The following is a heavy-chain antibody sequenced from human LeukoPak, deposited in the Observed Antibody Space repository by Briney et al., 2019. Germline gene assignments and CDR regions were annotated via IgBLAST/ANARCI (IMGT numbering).Heavy chain of an antibody. CDR3: ARAWRRQQLVMGGDY. CDR2: IYYSGST. D-gene: IGHD6-13*01. CDR1: GGSISSSGYY. Sequence: SETLSLTCTVSGGSISSSGYYWGWIRQPPGKGLEWIASIYYSGSTNYNPSLKSRVTISVDTSKNQFSLKLSSVTAADTAVYYCARAWRRQQLVMGGDYWGQGTLVTVSS. J-gene: IGHJ4*02. V-gene: IGHV4-39*07.